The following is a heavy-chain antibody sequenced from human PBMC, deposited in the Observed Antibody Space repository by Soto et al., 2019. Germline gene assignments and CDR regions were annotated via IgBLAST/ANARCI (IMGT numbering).Heavy chain of an antibody. V-gene: IGHV3-23*01. J-gene: IGHJ3*02. CDR1: GFTFSSYA. D-gene: IGHD3-22*01. CDR2: ISGSGGST. CDR3: AKAWNYDSSGYYYGDAFDI. Sequence: EVQLLESGGGLVQPGGSLRLSCAASGFTFSSYAMSWVRQAPGKGLEWVSAISGSGGSTYYADSVKGRFTISRDNSKNTLYLHMNSLRAEDTAEYYCAKAWNYDSSGYYYGDAFDIWGQGTMVTVSS.